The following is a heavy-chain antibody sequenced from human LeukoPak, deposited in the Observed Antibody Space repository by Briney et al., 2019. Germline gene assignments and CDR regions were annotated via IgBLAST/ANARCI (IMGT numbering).Heavy chain of an antibody. D-gene: IGHD6-25*01. V-gene: IGHV4-4*02. J-gene: IGHJ4*02. CDR3: AREGGFYRPLDY. CDR1: GGSVTSTNW. CDR2: VHLDGRT. Sequence: SETLSLTCDVSGGSVTSTNWWTWFRQPPGKGLEWIGEVHLDGRTNYNPSLKSRLVMSADLPENHISLKLTSVTAAATAVYYCAREGGFYRPLDYSGQGTLVTVSS.